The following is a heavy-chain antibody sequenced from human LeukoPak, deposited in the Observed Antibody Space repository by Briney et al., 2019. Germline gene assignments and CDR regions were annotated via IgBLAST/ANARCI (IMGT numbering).Heavy chain of an antibody. CDR2: IYHSGTT. D-gene: IGHD5-24*01. V-gene: IGHV4-38-2*01. Sequence: PSETLSLTCDVSDYSISSGYYWAWLRQPPGKGLEWIGAIYHSGTTKYTPSLRSRVTISVDTSKNQFSLKLTSVTAADTAVYYCARATARVHLYGDTFDYWGQGTPVAVSS. CDR3: ARATARVHLYGDTFDY. J-gene: IGHJ4*02. CDR1: DYSISSGYY.